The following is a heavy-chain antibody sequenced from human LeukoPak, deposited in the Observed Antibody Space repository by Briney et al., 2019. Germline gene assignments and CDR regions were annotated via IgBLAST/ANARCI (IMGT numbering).Heavy chain of an antibody. V-gene: IGHV3-30*18. CDR2: ISYDGSHK. J-gene: IGHJ4*02. Sequence: PGRSLRLSCTASGFTFSSYGMHWVRQAPGKGLEWLAVISYDGSHKYYADSVKGRFTISRDNSMNTLYLQMNSLRAEDTAVYYCAKAAPAEAYYFDYWGQGTLVTVSS. CDR3: AKAAPAEAYYFDY. CDR1: GFTFSSYG. D-gene: IGHD2-2*01.